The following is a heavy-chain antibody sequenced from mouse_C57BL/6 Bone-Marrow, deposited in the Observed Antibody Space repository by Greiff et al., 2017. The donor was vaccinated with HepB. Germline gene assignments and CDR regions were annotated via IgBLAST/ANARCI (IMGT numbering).Heavy chain of an antibody. J-gene: IGHJ3*01. CDR1: GYSITSGYY. CDR3: AILSWFAY. Sequence: EVQLQQSGPGLVKPSQSLSLTCSVTGYSITSGYYWNWIRQFPGNKLEWMGYISYDGSNNYNPSLKNRISITRDTSKNQFFLKLNSVTTEDTATYYCAILSWFAYWGQGTLVTVSA. CDR2: ISYDGSN. V-gene: IGHV3-6*01.